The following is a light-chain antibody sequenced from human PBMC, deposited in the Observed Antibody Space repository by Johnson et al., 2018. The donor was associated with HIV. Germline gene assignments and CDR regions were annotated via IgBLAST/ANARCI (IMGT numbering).Light chain of an antibody. V-gene: IGLV1-51*02. J-gene: IGLJ1*01. CDR1: SSNVGSNY. CDR3: GTWDSSLSAYV. Sequence: QSALTQPPSVSAAPGQKVTISCSGSSSNVGSNYISWYRQLPGTAHKLLIYENNKRPSGIPDRFSGSKSGTSATLGITGLQTGDEADYYCGTWDSSLSAYVFGTGTKVTVL. CDR2: ENN.